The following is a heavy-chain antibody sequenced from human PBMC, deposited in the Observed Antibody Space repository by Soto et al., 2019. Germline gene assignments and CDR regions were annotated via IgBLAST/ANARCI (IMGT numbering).Heavy chain of an antibody. CDR3: ARDNWNYLKAFDI. CDR1: GFTVSSNY. D-gene: IGHD1-7*01. V-gene: IGHV3-21*01. Sequence: GGSLRLSCAASGFTVSSNYMSWVRQAPGKGLEWVSSISSSSSYIYYADSVKGRFTISRDNAKNSLYLQMNSLRAEDTAVYYCARDNWNYLKAFDIWGQGTMVTVSS. CDR2: ISSSSSYI. J-gene: IGHJ3*02.